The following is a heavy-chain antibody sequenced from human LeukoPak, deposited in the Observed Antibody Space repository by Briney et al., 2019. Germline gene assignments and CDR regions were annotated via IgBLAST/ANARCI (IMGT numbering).Heavy chain of an antibody. V-gene: IGHV3-7*01. Sequence: GGSLRLSCAASGFIFSSIWMSWVRLAPGKGLECVAMINQDGSAKYYADSVKGRFTVSRDHAKNSLFLQMNTLSDEDTAIYYCAGEPRMLAYWGQGTLVTVSS. CDR1: GFIFSSIW. CDR2: INQDGSAK. D-gene: IGHD3-10*02. J-gene: IGHJ4*02. CDR3: AGEPRMLAY.